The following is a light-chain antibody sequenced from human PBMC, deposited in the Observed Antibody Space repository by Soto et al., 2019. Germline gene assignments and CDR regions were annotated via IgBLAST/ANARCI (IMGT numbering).Light chain of an antibody. Sequence: QAVVTQPPSASGTPGQRVTISCSGSSSNIGSNTVNWYQQLPGTAPKLLIYSNNQRPSGVPDRCSGSKSGTSASLAVSGLLSEDEADNYCAAWDDSLNGVVFGGGTKLTVL. CDR3: AAWDDSLNGVV. CDR2: SNN. J-gene: IGLJ2*01. V-gene: IGLV1-44*01. CDR1: SSNIGSNT.